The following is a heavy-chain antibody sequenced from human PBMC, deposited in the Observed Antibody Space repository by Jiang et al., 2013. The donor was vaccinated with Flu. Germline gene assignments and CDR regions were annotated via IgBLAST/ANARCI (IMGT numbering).Heavy chain of an antibody. CDR3: ARGGWVYYFDY. D-gene: IGHD6-19*01. Sequence: ALLKPSETLSLTCAVYGGSFSGYYWSWIRQPPGKGLEWIGEINHSGSTNYNPSLKSRVTISVDTSKNQFSLKLSSVTAADTAVYYCARGGWVYYFDYWGQGTLVTVSS. CDR1: GGSFSGYY. CDR2: INHSGST. J-gene: IGHJ4*02. V-gene: IGHV4-34*01.